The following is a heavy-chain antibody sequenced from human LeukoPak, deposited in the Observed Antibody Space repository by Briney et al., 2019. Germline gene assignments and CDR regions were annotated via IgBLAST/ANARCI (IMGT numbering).Heavy chain of an antibody. CDR1: GGTFSNYA. Sequence: AAVKLSCKASGGTFSNYAINWVRQPPGQGLEWMGWINPNSGGTNYAQKFQGRVTMARNTSISTAYMQLSRLRSDDTAVYYCARGYPLSTTAAGTYFQRWAQGSLVTVSS. CDR2: INPNSGGT. CDR3: ARGYPLSTTAAGTYFQR. J-gene: IGHJ1*01. D-gene: IGHD6-13*01. V-gene: IGHV1-2*02.